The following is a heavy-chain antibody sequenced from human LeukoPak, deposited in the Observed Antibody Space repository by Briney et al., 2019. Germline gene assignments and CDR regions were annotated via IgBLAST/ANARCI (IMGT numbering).Heavy chain of an antibody. D-gene: IGHD3-9*01. CDR2: ISYDGSNK. CDR3: ARSGNYDILTGYPSYYFDY. Sequence: GRSLRLSCAASVFTLSSYAMHWVRQAPGKGLEWVAVISYDGSNKYYADSVKGRFTISRDNSKNTLYLQMNSLRAEDTAVYYCARSGNYDILTGYPSYYFDYWGQGTLVTVSS. V-gene: IGHV3-30*04. CDR1: VFTLSSYA. J-gene: IGHJ4*01.